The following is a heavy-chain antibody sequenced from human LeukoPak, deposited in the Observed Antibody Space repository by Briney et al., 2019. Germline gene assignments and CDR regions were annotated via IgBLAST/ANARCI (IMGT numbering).Heavy chain of an antibody. CDR1: GFTFSSYA. CDR2: ISYDGSNK. J-gene: IGHJ6*02. Sequence: GRSLRLSCAASGFTFSSYAMHWVRQAPGKGQEWVAVISYDGSNKYYADSVKGRFTISRDNSKNTLYLQMNSLRAEDTAVYYCARDGGSYRGYYYYGMDVWGQGTTVTVSS. CDR3: ARDGGSYRGYYYYGMDV. V-gene: IGHV3-30*04. D-gene: IGHD1-26*01.